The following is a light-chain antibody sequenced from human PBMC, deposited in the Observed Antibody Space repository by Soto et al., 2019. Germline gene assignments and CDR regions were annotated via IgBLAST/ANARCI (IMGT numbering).Light chain of an antibody. CDR2: DVS. CDR1: SSDVGGYNY. J-gene: IGLJ2*01. CDR3: SSYTSSSTLVV. V-gene: IGLV2-14*01. Sequence: QSALTQPASVSGSPGQSITISCTGTSSDVGGYNYVSWYQQHPGKAPKLMIHDVSNRPSGVSNRFSGSKSGNTASPTISGLQAEDEADYYCSSYTSSSTLVVFGGGTKLTVL.